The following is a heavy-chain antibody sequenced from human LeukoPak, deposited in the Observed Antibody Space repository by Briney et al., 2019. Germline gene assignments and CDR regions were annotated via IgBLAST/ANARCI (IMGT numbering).Heavy chain of an antibody. Sequence: RGSLRLSCAASGFTFSNYDMHWVRQAPAKGLEWVAVVSHDGSNKYYADSVKGRFTISRDNSKNALDLQMNSLRAEDTAVYYCAKGDYYDTIGYNPFDFWGQGTLDTLSS. CDR1: GFTFSNYD. D-gene: IGHD3-22*01. J-gene: IGHJ4*02. CDR2: VSHDGSNK. CDR3: AKGDYYDTIGYNPFDF. V-gene: IGHV3-30*18.